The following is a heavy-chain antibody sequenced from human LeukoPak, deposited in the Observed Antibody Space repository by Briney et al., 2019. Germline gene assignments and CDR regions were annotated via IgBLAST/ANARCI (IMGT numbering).Heavy chain of an antibody. CDR3: ARDGREYNWFDP. CDR1: GFTFSTYW. Sequence: PGGSLRLSCAASGFTFSTYWMTWVRQAPGKGLEWVALIWNDGSNQYYADSVKGRFTVSRDDSKNTLYLQMNSLRAEDTAVYYCARDGREYNWFDPWGQGTLVTVSS. J-gene: IGHJ5*02. CDR2: IWNDGSNQ. D-gene: IGHD3-10*01. V-gene: IGHV3-33*08.